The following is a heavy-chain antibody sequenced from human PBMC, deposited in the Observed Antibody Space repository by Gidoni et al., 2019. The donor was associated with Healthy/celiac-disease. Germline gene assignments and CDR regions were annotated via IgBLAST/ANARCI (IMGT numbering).Heavy chain of an antibody. CDR3: ARLRSELWFSLSYFDY. Sequence: QVQLQESGPGLVKPSETLSLTCTVSGGSVSSGSYYWSWIRQPPGKGLEWIGYIYYSGSTNYNPSLKSRVTISVDTSKNQFSLKLSSVTAADTAVYYCARLRSELWFSLSYFDYWGQGTLVTVSS. J-gene: IGHJ4*02. CDR1: GGSVSSGSYY. CDR2: IYYSGST. V-gene: IGHV4-61*01. D-gene: IGHD5-18*01.